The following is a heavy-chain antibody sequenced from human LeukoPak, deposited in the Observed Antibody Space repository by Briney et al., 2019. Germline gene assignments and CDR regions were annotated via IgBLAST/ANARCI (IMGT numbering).Heavy chain of an antibody. Sequence: GGSLRLSCAASGFTFSSYSMNWVRQAPGKGLEWVSVIFSGGSAYYADSVKGRFTISRDNSKNTLYLQMNSLRAEDTALYYCAKGMVRGLYYYYYMDVWGKGTTVTISS. CDR3: AKGMVRGLYYYYYMDV. CDR2: IFSGGSA. V-gene: IGHV3-53*05. J-gene: IGHJ6*03. D-gene: IGHD3-10*01. CDR1: GFTFSSYS.